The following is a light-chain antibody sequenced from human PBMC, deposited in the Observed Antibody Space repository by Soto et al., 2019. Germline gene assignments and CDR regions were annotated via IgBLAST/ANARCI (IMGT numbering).Light chain of an antibody. V-gene: IGLV2-8*01. J-gene: IGLJ1*01. Sequence: QSVLTQPPPASGSPGQSVTISCTGTSSDVGGYNYVSWYQQHPGKAPKLMIYEVSKRPSGVPDRFSGPKSGNTASLTVSGLQAEDEADYYCSSYAGSNNLGVFGTGTKVTVL. CDR2: EVS. CDR1: SSDVGGYNY. CDR3: SSYAGSNNLGV.